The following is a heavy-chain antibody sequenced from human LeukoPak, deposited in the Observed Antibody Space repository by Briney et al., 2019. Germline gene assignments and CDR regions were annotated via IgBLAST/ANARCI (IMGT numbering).Heavy chain of an antibody. J-gene: IGHJ5*02. D-gene: IGHD3-10*01. CDR2: IYHSGST. CDR1: GGSISSGGYS. Sequence: TLSLTCAVSGGSISSGGYSWSWIRQPPGKGLEWIGYIYHSGSTYYNPSLKSRVTISVDRSKNQFSLKLSSVTAADTAVYYCARGLGDYGSGSYYNNWFDPWGQGTLVTVSS. V-gene: IGHV4-30-2*01. CDR3: ARGLGDYGSGSYYNNWFDP.